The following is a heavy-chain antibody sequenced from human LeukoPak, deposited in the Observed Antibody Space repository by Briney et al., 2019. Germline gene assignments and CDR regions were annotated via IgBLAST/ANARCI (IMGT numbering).Heavy chain of an antibody. CDR3: ARDLSLGLEPGDAFDI. D-gene: IGHD1-1*01. Sequence: PGGSLRLSCAASGFTFNNYAMTWVRQAPGKGLEWVSSISASGVMTYYADSVKGRFTVSRDNSKNTLYLQMNSLRAEDTAVYYCARDLSLGLEPGDAFDIWGQGTMVTVSS. J-gene: IGHJ3*02. CDR1: GFTFNNYA. CDR2: ISASGVMT. V-gene: IGHV3-23*01.